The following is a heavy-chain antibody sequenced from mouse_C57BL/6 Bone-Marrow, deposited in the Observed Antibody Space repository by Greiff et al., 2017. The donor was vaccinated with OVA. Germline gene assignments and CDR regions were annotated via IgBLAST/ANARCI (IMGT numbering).Heavy chain of an antibody. Sequence: QVQLQQPGAELVKPGASVKLSCKASGYTFTSYWMHWVKQRPGRGLEWIGRIDTNSGGTKYHEKFKSKATLTVDKPSSTAYMQLSSLTSEDSAVYYCARDGYFPFAYWGQGTLVTVSA. CDR1: GYTFTSYW. V-gene: IGHV1-72*01. CDR3: ARDGYFPFAY. D-gene: IGHD2-3*01. J-gene: IGHJ3*01. CDR2: IDTNSGGT.